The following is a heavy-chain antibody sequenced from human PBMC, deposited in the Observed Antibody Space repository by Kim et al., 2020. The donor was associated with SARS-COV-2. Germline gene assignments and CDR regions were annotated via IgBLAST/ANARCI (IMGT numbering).Heavy chain of an antibody. V-gene: IGHV1-8*01. CDR2: GST. Sequence: GSTGYAQKFQGRVTMSRDTSTNTAYMELSSLTFEDPAVYYCARGRVRGGDYWGQGTLVTVSS. CDR3: ARGRVRGGDY. D-gene: IGHD3-16*01. J-gene: IGHJ4*02.